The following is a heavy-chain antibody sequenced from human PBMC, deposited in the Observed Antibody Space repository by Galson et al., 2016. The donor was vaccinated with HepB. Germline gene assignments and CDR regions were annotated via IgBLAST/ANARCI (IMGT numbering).Heavy chain of an antibody. CDR3: ARGQKNFRR. D-gene: IGHD1-7*01. CDR2: IYYTGTT. CDR1: GGSFTSYY. V-gene: IGHV4-59*01. Sequence: SETLSLTCTVTGGSFTSYYWSWIRQPPGKELEWIGCIYYTGTTNYNPSLKSRVTFSMDTSKSQFSLHLSSVNPADTAVYYCARGQKNFRRWGQGTLVTVSS. J-gene: IGHJ4*02.